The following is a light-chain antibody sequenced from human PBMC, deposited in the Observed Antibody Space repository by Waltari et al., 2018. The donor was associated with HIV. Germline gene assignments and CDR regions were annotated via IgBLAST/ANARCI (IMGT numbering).Light chain of an antibody. Sequence: QSVLTQPPSASGAPGQRVTISCTGSSSNLRAGYTVSLYRQLPGTAPKLLISSNTNRPSGVPDRFSGSKSGTSASLAITGLQADDEADYYCQSYDSSLSGYVFGTGTKVTVL. J-gene: IGLJ1*01. CDR3: QSYDSSLSGYV. V-gene: IGLV1-40*01. CDR1: SSNLRAGYT. CDR2: SNT.